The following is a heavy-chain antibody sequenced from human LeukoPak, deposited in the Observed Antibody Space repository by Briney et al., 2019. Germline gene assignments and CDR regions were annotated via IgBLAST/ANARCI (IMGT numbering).Heavy chain of an antibody. CDR2: IIPISGTA. CDR1: GGTFSSHA. CDR3: ARGLQYQLLKALGYYYMDV. Sequence: ASVKVSCKASGGTFSSHAIAWVRRAPGQGPEWMGGIIPISGTANYAQKFQGRVTITTDKSTSTAYMELSSLTSDDTAVYYCARGLQYQLLKALGYYYMDVWGEGTTVTVSS. V-gene: IGHV1-69*05. D-gene: IGHD2-2*01. J-gene: IGHJ6*03.